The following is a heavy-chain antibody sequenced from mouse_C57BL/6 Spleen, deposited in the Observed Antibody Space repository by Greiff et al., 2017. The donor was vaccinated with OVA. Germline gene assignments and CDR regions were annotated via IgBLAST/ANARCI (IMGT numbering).Heavy chain of an antibody. V-gene: IGHV1-42*01. D-gene: IGHD1-1*01. CDR3: ARGNYGNPTYAMDY. J-gene: IGHJ4*01. CDR2: INTSTGGT. Sequence: VQLQQSGPELVKPGASVKISCKASGYSFTGYYMNWVKQSPEKSLEWIGEINTSTGGTTYNQKFKAKATLTVDKSSSTAYMQLKSLTSEDSSVYYCARGNYGNPTYAMDYWGQGTSVTVSS. CDR1: GYSFTGYY.